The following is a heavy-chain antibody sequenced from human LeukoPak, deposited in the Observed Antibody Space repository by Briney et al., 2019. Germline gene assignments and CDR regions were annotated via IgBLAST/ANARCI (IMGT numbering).Heavy chain of an antibody. Sequence: GGSLRLSCAASGFTFSSYAMSWVRQAPGKGLEWVSAISGSGGSTYYADSVKGRFTISRDNSKNTLYLQMNSLRAEDTAVYYCARGYGTYNWNDGIDYWGQGTLVTVSS. CDR3: ARGYGTYNWNDGIDY. V-gene: IGHV3-23*01. CDR2: ISGSGGST. D-gene: IGHD1-20*01. CDR1: GFTFSSYA. J-gene: IGHJ4*02.